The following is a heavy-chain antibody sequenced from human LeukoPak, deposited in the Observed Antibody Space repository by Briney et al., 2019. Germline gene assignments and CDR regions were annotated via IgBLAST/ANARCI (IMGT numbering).Heavy chain of an antibody. Sequence: GASVKVSCKASGYTFTGYYMHWVRQAPGQGLEWMGWINPNSGGTNYAQKLQGRVTMTTDTSTSTAYMELRSLRSDDTAVYYCARDSGTRRLFWSGYHDAFDIWGQGTMVTVSS. V-gene: IGHV1-2*02. CDR1: GYTFTGYY. CDR2: INPNSGGT. CDR3: ARDSGTRRLFWSGYHDAFDI. J-gene: IGHJ3*02. D-gene: IGHD3-3*01.